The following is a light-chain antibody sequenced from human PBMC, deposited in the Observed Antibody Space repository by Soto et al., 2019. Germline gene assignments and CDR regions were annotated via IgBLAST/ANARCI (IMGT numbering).Light chain of an antibody. CDR1: QSVSRSS. CDR2: VAS. J-gene: IGKJ1*01. Sequence: EIVFTQAPGTLSLSPGERATLSCSASQSVSRSSLAWYQQKPGQAPRLLIYVASNRATGIPDRFSGSGSGTDFTLTISRLEPEDCAVYYCQQYGRSPPTWTFGQGTKVEIK. CDR3: QQYGRSPPTWT. V-gene: IGKV3-20*01.